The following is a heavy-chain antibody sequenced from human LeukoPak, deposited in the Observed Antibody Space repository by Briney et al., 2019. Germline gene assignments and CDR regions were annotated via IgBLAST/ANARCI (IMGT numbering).Heavy chain of an antibody. J-gene: IGHJ5*02. CDR3: ARQEYCSGGSCYTWFDP. D-gene: IGHD2-15*01. CDR2: IFPDDSNT. CDR1: GYSFASSW. V-gene: IGHV5-51*01. Sequence: GEPLKISCTASGYSFASSWIAWVRQMPGKGLEWMGIIFPDDSNTGYNPSFQGQVTMSADKSVSTAYLQWSSLKASDTAMYYCARQEYCSGGSCYTWFDPWGQGTLVTVSS.